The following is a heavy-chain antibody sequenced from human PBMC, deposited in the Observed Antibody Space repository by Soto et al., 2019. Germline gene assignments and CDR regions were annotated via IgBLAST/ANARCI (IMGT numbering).Heavy chain of an antibody. CDR2: INPSGGST. Sequence: ASVKVSCKASGYTFTSYYMHWVRQAPGQGLEWMGIINPSGGSTSYAQKFQSRVTMTRDTSTSTVYMELSSLRSEDTAVYYCARGSSSSSLPYYYYYGMDVWGQGTTVTVSS. CDR3: ARGSSSSSLPYYYYYGMDV. D-gene: IGHD6-6*01. V-gene: IGHV1-46*01. J-gene: IGHJ6*02. CDR1: GYTFTSYY.